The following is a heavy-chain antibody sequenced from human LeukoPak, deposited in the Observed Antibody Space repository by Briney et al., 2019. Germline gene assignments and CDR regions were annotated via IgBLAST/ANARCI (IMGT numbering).Heavy chain of an antibody. J-gene: IGHJ4*02. V-gene: IGHV3-74*01. CDR2: INPGGSSI. CDR3: ARSNQADDY. CDR1: GFTFSSYW. D-gene: IGHD1-14*01. Sequence: GGSLRLSCAASGFTFSSYWMHWVRQVPGKGLVWVARINPGGSSITYADSVKGRFTISRDNAKNTLYLQVDSLRAEDTGVYYCARSNQADDYWGQGTLVTVSS.